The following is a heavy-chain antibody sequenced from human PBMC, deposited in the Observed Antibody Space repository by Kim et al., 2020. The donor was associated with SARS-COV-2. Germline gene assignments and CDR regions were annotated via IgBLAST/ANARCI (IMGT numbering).Heavy chain of an antibody. Sequence: GGSLRLSCTASGFTFGDYAMNWVRQAPGKGLEWVGFIRGKASGGTIEYAASVKGRFTISRDDSKSIAYLQMNSLKTEDTAVYYCTRGPHWLVRFYFDYWGQGTLVTVSS. J-gene: IGHJ4*02. CDR3: TRGPHWLVRFYFDY. D-gene: IGHD6-19*01. CDR2: IRGKASGGTI. CDR1: GFTFGDYA. V-gene: IGHV3-49*04.